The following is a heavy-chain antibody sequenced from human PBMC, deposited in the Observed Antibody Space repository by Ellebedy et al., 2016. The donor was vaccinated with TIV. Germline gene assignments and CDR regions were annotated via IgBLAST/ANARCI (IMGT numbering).Heavy chain of an antibody. J-gene: IGHJ6*02. Sequence: GESLKISXAASGFTFSSYGMHWVRQAPGKGLEWVAVIWYDGSNKYYADSVKGRFTISRDNSKNTLYLQMNSLRAEDTAVYYCARDGGWWYYGSGSKVPGGMDVWGQGTTVTVSS. D-gene: IGHD3-10*01. V-gene: IGHV3-33*01. CDR3: ARDGGWWYYGSGSKVPGGMDV. CDR2: IWYDGSNK. CDR1: GFTFSSYG.